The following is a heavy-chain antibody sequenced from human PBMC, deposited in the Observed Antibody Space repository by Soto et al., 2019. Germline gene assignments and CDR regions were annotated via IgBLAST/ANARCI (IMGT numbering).Heavy chain of an antibody. D-gene: IGHD3-16*01. Sequence: QVQLVQSGAEVKTPGSSVKVSCKASGGTFSSYSINWVRQAPGQGLEWMGGIIPIFGTANSAQKFQGRVTLTADESTSTAHMELNSLRNEDTAVYYCARPFQSWPGGWYFDLWGRGTLVTVSS. V-gene: IGHV1-69*01. CDR1: GGTFSSYS. CDR3: ARPFQSWPGGWYFDL. CDR2: IIPIFGTA. J-gene: IGHJ2*01.